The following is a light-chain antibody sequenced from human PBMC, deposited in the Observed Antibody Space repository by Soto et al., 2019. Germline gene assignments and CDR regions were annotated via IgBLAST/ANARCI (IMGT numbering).Light chain of an antibody. CDR2: AAS. V-gene: IGKV1-39*01. CDR1: QGLSNY. J-gene: IGKJ1*01. CDR3: QQTYSSPET. Sequence: DIQMTQSPSSLSASVGDRVTITCRASQGLSNYLNWFQQKPGNPPKLLIYAASTLQGGVPSRFSGRGSGTDFTLTISSLQPEDFATYYCQQTYSSPETFSQGTKVEI.